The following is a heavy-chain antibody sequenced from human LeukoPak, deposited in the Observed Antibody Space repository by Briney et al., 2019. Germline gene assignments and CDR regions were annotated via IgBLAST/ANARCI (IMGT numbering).Heavy chain of an antibody. CDR1: GFTFDDYA. D-gene: IGHD3-10*01. J-gene: IGHJ3*02. Sequence: GGSLRLSCAASGFTFDDYAMHWVRQAPGKGLEWVSGISWNSGSIGYADSVKGRFTISRDNAKNSLYLQMNSLRAEDTAVYYCARDGSGYAFDIWGQGTMVTVSP. CDR3: ARDGSGYAFDI. CDR2: ISWNSGSI. V-gene: IGHV3-9*01.